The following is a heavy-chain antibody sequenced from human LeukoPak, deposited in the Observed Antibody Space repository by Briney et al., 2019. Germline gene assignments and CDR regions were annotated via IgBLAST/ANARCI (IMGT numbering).Heavy chain of an antibody. V-gene: IGHV3-15*01. CDR2: IKSKTDDGTP. J-gene: IGHJ4*02. D-gene: IGHD3-3*01. CDR1: RITFISAW. CDR3: ATALRGVGF. Sequence: GRSLRLSHPPSRITFISAWTNCVRQPPGKGLEWGCRIKSKTDDGTPEHAAPVKGRFIISRDDSKNTLYLQMNSLNSDDTGVYYCATALRGVGFWGQGTLVTVPS.